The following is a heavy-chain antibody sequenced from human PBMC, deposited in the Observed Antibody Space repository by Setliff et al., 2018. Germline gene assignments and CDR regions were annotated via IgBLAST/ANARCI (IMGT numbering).Heavy chain of an antibody. V-gene: IGHV1-8*02. CDR3: ARDSRGLVPAAIEGSYYYYGMDV. CDR2: INPNSGNT. D-gene: IGHD2-2*02. CDR1: GYTFTNYD. J-gene: IGHJ6*02. Sequence: VASVKVSCKASGYTFTNYDINWVRQATGQGLEWMGWINPNSGNTGYAQNFQGRVTMTRNTSISTAYMELSSLRFEDTAVYYCARDSRGLVPAAIEGSYYYYGMDVWGQGTTVTVSS.